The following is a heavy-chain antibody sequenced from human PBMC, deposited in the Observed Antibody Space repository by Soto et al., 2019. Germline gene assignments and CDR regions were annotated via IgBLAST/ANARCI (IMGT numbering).Heavy chain of an antibody. CDR3: ARGEGSGRNALGD. CDR2: IQGGGSI. D-gene: IGHD3-10*01. V-gene: IGHV3-66*01. CDR1: GFTVSNNY. J-gene: IGHJ4*02. Sequence: EVLLDESGGGFVQPGGSLRLSCAASGFTVSNNYMTWVRQAPGKGLEWVSVIQGGGSISYADSVMDRFTISRDSSKNTVFLDMNRLRPEDTAVYFCARGEGSGRNALGDWGQGTLVTVSS.